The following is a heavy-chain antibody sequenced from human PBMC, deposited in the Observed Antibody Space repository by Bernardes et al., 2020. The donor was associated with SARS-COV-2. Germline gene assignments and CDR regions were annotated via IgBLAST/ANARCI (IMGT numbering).Heavy chain of an antibody. Sequence: SETLSLTCTVSGGSISSGGYYWSWIRQHPGKGLEWIGYIYYSGSTYYNPSLKSRVTISVDTSKNQFSLKLSSVTAADTAVYYCARVQTLSITIFGVVIISAFDIWGQGTMVTVSS. V-gene: IGHV4-31*03. CDR1: GGSISSGGYY. J-gene: IGHJ3*02. D-gene: IGHD3-3*01. CDR2: IYYSGST. CDR3: ARVQTLSITIFGVVIISAFDI.